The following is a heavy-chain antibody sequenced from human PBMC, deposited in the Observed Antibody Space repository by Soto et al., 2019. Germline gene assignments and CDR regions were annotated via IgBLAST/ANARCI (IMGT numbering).Heavy chain of an antibody. J-gene: IGHJ5*02. CDR3: ARSIVVVTAIRTHNWFDP. CDR1: GYAFTRDG. CDR2: ISAYNGNT. Sequence: VSVKRSCTGSGYAFTRDGSSWVRQENGQGLEWMGWISAYNGNTNYAQKLQGRVTMTTDTSTSTAYMELRSLRSDDTAVYYCARSIVVVTAIRTHNWFDPWGQGTLVTVSS. D-gene: IGHD2-21*02. V-gene: IGHV1-18*04.